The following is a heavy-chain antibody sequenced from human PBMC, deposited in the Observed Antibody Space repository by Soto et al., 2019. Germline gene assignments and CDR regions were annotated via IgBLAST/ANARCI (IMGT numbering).Heavy chain of an antibody. V-gene: IGHV2-5*01. J-gene: IGHJ6*02. D-gene: IGHD1-1*01. CDR3: ARHIRSTTALRNYYYGMDV. Sequence: GSGPTLVNPTQTLTLTCTFSGFSLSTSGVGVGWTRQPPGKALEWLALIYWNDDKRYSPSLKSRLTITKDTSKNQVVLTMTNMDPVDTATYYCARHIRSTTALRNYYYGMDVWGQGTTVTVSS. CDR1: GFSLSTSGVG. CDR2: IYWNDDK.